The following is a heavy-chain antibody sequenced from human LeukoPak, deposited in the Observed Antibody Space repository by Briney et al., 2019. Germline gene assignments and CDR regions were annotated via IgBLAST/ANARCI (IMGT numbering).Heavy chain of an antibody. D-gene: IGHD3-16*02. CDR1: GFTFSSYG. V-gene: IGHV3-30*18. CDR2: ISYDGSNK. Sequence: GGSLRLSCAASGFTFSSYGMHWVRQAPGKGLEWVAVISYDGSNKYYADSVKGRFTISRDNSKNTLYLQMNSLRAEDTAVYYCAKARDYDYVWGSYRRLTTPYYYYGMDVWGQGTTVTVSS. J-gene: IGHJ6*02. CDR3: AKARDYDYVWGSYRRLTTPYYYYGMDV.